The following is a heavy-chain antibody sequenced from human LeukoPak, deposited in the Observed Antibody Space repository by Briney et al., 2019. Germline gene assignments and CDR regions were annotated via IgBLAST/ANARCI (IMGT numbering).Heavy chain of an antibody. D-gene: IGHD3-10*01. CDR1: GGSFSGYY. V-gene: IGHV4-34*01. CDR3: ARCGRRYYGSGIFDY. J-gene: IGHJ4*02. CDR2: INHSGST. Sequence: PSETLSLTCAVYGGSFSGYYWSWIRQPPGKGLEWIGEINHSGSTNYNPSLKSRVTISVDTSKNQFSLKLSSVTAADTAVYYCARCGRRYYGSGIFDYWGQGTLVTVSS.